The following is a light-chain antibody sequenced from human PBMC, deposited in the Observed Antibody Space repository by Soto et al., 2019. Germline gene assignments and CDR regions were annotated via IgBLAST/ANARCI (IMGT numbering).Light chain of an antibody. V-gene: IGKV2-24*01. J-gene: IGKJ2*01. CDR1: QSLVGSDGVTY. Sequence: IVMTQTPLSSRVILGQPASISCRSSQSLVGSDGVTYLTWLQQRPGQPPRLLIYRNSARFLGAPDRFRGSGAGTDFTLEISRVEPEDVGIYYCMQAIDLPHTFGQGTKLEIE. CDR3: MQAIDLPHT. CDR2: RNS.